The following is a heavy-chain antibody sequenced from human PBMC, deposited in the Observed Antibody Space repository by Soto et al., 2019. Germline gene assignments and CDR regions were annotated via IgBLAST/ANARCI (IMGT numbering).Heavy chain of an antibody. D-gene: IGHD2-8*02. V-gene: IGHV1-3*01. J-gene: IGHJ6*02. CDR1: GYTFTNYA. CDR3: ARDTDYRWYYSMDV. CDR2: TNAGNGNT. Sequence: ASVKVSCKASGYTFTNYAIHWVRQAPGQRLEWMGWTNAGNGNTKYSQKFQGRVTITRDTSATTTYMELSNLRSEDMALYYCARDTDYRWYYSMDVWGQGTTVTVSS.